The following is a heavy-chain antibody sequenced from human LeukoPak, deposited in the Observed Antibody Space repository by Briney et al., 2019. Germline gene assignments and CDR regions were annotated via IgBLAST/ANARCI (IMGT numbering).Heavy chain of an antibody. CDR1: GFTFSDYY. V-gene: IGHV3-11*01. CDR2: ISSGGSTI. D-gene: IGHD6-13*01. J-gene: IGHJ4*02. CDR3: ARRPAAGRCFDY. Sequence: GGSLRLSCAVSGFTFSDYYMSWIRQAPGKGLEWVSYISSGGSTISHADSVKGRFTISRDNAENSLYLQMNSLRAEDTAVYYCARRPAAGRCFDYWGQGTLVTVSS.